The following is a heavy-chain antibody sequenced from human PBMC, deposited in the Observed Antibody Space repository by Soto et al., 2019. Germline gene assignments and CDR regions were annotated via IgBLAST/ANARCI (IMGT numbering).Heavy chain of an antibody. CDR1: GFTFSGSA. CDR3: TRGYGDSVRDY. Sequence: EVPLVESGGGLVQPGGSLKLSCAVSGFTFSGSAMHWVRQASGKGLEWVGRIRSKSNSYATAYAASVKGRFTISRDDSKNTAYLQMNSLKTEDTAVYYCTRGYGDSVRDYWGQGTLVTVSS. J-gene: IGHJ4*02. D-gene: IGHD4-17*01. V-gene: IGHV3-73*01. CDR2: IRSKSNSYAT.